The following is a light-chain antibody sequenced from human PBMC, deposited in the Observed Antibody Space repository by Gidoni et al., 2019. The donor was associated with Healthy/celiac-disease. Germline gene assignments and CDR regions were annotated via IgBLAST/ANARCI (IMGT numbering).Light chain of an antibody. Sequence: DIQITQSPSSLSASVGDRVTITCRASQSISSYLNWYQQKPGKAPKLLIYSASSLQSGVPSRFSGSGSGTDFTLTISSLQPEDVATYYCQQCYSTPLAFGQGTKVEIK. V-gene: IGKV1-39*01. CDR1: QSISSY. J-gene: IGKJ1*01. CDR3: QQCYSTPLA. CDR2: SAS.